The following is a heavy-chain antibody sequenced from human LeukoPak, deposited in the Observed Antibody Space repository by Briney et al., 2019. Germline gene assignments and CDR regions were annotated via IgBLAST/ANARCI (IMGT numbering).Heavy chain of an antibody. J-gene: IGHJ4*02. CDR1: GFTFSSYS. CDR2: ISSSSSTT. CDR3: ARRTDGSGSYFLGY. V-gene: IGHV3-48*04. D-gene: IGHD3-10*01. Sequence: GGSLRLSCAASGFTFSSYSMNWVRQAPGKGLEWVSYISSSSSTTYYADSVKGRFTISRDNAKNSLYLQMNSLRAEDTAVYYCARRTDGSGSYFLGYWGQGTLVTVSS.